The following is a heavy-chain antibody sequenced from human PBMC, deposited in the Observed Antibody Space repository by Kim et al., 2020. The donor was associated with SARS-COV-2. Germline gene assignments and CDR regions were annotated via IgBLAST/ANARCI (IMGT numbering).Heavy chain of an antibody. V-gene: IGHV3-30*18. CDR1: GFTFRTFG. CDR2: ISYDGINK. J-gene: IGHJ6*02. CDR3: AKTNRGNYYYGMDV. D-gene: IGHD2-8*01. Sequence: GGSLRLSCAASGFTFRTFGMHWVRQAPGKGLEWVALISYDGINKYYADSVKGRFTISRDNSKNTLFLQMNSLRAEDAAVYYCAKTNRGNYYYGMDVWGQG.